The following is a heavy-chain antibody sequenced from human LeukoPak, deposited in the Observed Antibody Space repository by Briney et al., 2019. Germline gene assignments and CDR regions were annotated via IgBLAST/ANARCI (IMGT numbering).Heavy chain of an antibody. D-gene: IGHD2-2*01. Sequence: GGSLRLSCAASGFTFSSYSMNWGRQAPGKGLEWVSSISSSSSYIYYADSVKGRSTISRDNAKNSLYLQMNSLRAEDPAVYYCATGDKELLFKRRKGGFDPWGQGTLVTVSS. J-gene: IGHJ5*02. CDR2: ISSSSSYI. CDR3: ATGDKELLFKRRKGGFDP. V-gene: IGHV3-21*01. CDR1: GFTFSSYS.